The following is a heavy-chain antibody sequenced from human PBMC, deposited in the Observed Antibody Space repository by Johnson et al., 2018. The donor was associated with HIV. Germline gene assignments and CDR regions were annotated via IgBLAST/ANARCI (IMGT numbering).Heavy chain of an antibody. CDR1: GFTVSGKF. CDR2: ISYDGSNK. V-gene: IGHV3-30*03. CDR3: ARDHRDIVVPDAFDI. Sequence: QMQLVESGGGFIQPGGSLKLSCAASGFTVSGKFMGWVRLAPGKGLEWVAVISYDGSNKYYADSVKGRFTISRDNSKNTRYLQMNSLRAEDTAVYYCARDHRDIVVPDAFDIWGQGTMVTVSS. J-gene: IGHJ3*02. D-gene: IGHD5-12*01.